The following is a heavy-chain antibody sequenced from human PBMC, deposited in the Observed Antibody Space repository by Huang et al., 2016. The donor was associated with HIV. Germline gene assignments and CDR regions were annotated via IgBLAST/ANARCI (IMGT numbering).Heavy chain of an antibody. Sequence: EVQLVESGGGLVQPGGSLRLSCVASAFSFSTSWMMWLRQVPGKGLEGVASIREDSGQKDYLAAGQCRFIISRDNPKNSLYLQMNNVRAEDAGVYYCACDPFIKAFDLWGQGTLVTVSS. CDR2: IREDSGQK. CDR1: AFSFSTSW. V-gene: IGHV3-7*01. J-gene: IGHJ3*01. CDR3: ACDPFIKAFDL.